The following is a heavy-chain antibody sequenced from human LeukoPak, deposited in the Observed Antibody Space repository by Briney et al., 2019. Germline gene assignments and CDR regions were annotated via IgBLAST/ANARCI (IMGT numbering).Heavy chain of an antibody. Sequence: GGSLRLSCAASGFTFSNFWMSWVRQAPGKGLEWVANIKEDESEGYYVDSVKGRFTISRDNAKNSLYLQMNSLRAEDTAVYYCARVNIAARNFDYWGQGTLVTVSS. CDR1: GFTFSNFW. CDR2: IKEDESEG. J-gene: IGHJ4*02. CDR3: ARVNIAARNFDY. V-gene: IGHV3-7*01. D-gene: IGHD6-6*01.